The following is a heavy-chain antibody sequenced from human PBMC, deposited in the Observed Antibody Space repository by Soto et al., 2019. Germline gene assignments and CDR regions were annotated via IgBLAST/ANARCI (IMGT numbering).Heavy chain of an antibody. Sequence: QITLKESGPPLVRPPQTLTLTCTFSGFSLTSGVGVGWIRQPPGKALEWLALIYWDDDKRYSPSFNNRLTITRNTPKNQVVVTMTNVGPVDTATYFCAHIDPEIVTVGGHGGFDYWGQGTLVTVSS. CDR1: GFSLTSGVG. J-gene: IGHJ4*02. CDR2: IYWDDDK. D-gene: IGHD5-12*01. V-gene: IGHV2-5*02. CDR3: AHIDPEIVTVGGHGGFDY.